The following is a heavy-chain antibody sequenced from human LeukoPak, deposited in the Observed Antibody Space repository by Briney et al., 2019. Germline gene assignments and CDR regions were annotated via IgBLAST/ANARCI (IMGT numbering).Heavy chain of an antibody. CDR2: IKQDGSEK. V-gene: IGHV3-7*01. CDR1: GFTFSDSY. Sequence: GGSLRLSCAASGFTFSDSYMSWIRQAPGEGLEWVANIKQDGSEKYYVDSVKGRFTISRDNAKNSLYLQMNSLRAEDTAVYYCARAGRGPLDWFDPWGQGTLVTVSS. CDR3: ARAGRGPLDWFDP. J-gene: IGHJ5*02.